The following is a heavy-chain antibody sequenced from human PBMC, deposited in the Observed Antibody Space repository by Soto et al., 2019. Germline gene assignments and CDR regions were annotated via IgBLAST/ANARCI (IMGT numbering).Heavy chain of an antibody. CDR2: INSDGSSA. CDR1: GFTFSSYC. V-gene: IGHV3-74*01. J-gene: IGHJ1*01. Sequence: VQLVESGGGLVQPGGSLRLSCAAGGFTFSSYCMNWVRHAPGKRLVWVSRINSDGSSATYADSVKGRFTISRDNAKNTLYLQMNSLTPEDTAVYYCAKGVPAATRYFQHWGQGTLVTVSS. CDR3: AKGVPAATRYFQH. D-gene: IGHD2-2*01.